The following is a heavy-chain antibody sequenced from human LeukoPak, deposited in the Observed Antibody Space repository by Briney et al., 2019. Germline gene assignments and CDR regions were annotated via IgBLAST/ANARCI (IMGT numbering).Heavy chain of an antibody. D-gene: IGHD6-13*01. CDR3: ARDQAIAAAGSPTLSDY. CDR1: GYTFTSYG. V-gene: IGHV1-18*01. J-gene: IGHJ4*02. Sequence: ASVKVSCKASGYTFTSYGISWVRQAPGQGLEWMGRISAYNGNTNYAQKLQGRVTMTTDTSTSTAYMELRSLRSDDTAVYYCARDQAIAAAGSPTLSDYWGQGTLVTVSS. CDR2: ISAYNGNT.